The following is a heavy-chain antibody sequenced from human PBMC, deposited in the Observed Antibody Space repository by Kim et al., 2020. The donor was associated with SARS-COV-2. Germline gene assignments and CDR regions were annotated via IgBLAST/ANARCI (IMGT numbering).Heavy chain of an antibody. CDR1: GDSVSSNSAA. D-gene: IGHD6-13*01. J-gene: IGHJ6*02. CDR3: ARDRARTHSANSSSWYSFIRSGSSYYYYGMDV. CDR2: TYYRSKWYN. Sequence: SQTLSLTCAISGDSVSSNSAAWNWIRQSPSRGLEWLGRTYYRSKWYNDYAVSVKSRITINPDTSKNQFSLQLNSVTPEDTAVYYCARDRARTHSANSSSWYSFIRSGSSYYYYGMDVWGQGTTVTVSS. V-gene: IGHV6-1*01.